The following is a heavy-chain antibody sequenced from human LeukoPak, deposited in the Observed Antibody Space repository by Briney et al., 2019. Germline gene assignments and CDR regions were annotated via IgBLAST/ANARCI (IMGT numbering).Heavy chain of an antibody. CDR2: ISGSGGTT. V-gene: IGHV3-23*01. CDR3: ARAGYSSSWYFASYYYYYMDV. J-gene: IGHJ6*03. D-gene: IGHD6-13*01. CDR1: GFTFSNYG. Sequence: GGSLRLSCAASGFTFSNYGMNWVRQAPGKGLEWVSGISGSGGTTYYADSVKGRFTISRDNSKNTLYLQMNSLRAEDTAVYYCARAGYSSSWYFASYYYYYMDVWGKGTTVTVSS.